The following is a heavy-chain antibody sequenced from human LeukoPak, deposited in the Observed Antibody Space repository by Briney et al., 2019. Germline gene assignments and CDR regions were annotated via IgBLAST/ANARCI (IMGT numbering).Heavy chain of an antibody. CDR2: IYYSGST. Sequence: SEALSLTCTVSGGSISSYYWSWIRQPPGKGLEWIGYIYYSGSTNYNPSLKSRVTISVDTSKNQFSLKLSSVTPADKAVYYYAAYAFYDSSGYYTDYWGQGTLVTVSS. CDR1: GGSISSYY. V-gene: IGHV4-59*08. J-gene: IGHJ4*02. CDR3: AAYAFYDSSGYYTDY. D-gene: IGHD3-22*01.